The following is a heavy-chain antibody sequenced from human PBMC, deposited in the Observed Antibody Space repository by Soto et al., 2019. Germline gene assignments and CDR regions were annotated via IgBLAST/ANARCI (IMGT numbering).Heavy chain of an antibody. J-gene: IGHJ4*02. CDR3: AKDLLSTVTTLGH. V-gene: IGHV3-23*01. Sequence: EVPLLDSGGGFVQPGGSLRLSCAASGYSFSSYVMTWVRLAPGKGLEWVSSISGAGTSKFYADSVKGRFTISRDNSKNILYLEMDSLRAEDTAVYYCAKDLLSTVTTLGHWGQGTLVTVSA. CDR1: GYSFSSYV. D-gene: IGHD4-17*01. CDR2: ISGAGTSK.